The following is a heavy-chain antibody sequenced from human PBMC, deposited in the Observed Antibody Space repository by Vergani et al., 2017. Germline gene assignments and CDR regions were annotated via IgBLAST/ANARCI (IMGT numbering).Heavy chain of an antibody. CDR3: AREDRYCSSTSCYAGVKYYYYYYMDV. V-gene: IGHV3-21*01. D-gene: IGHD2-2*01. CDR1: GFTFSSYS. CDR2: ISSSSSYI. J-gene: IGHJ6*03. Sequence: VQLVESGGGLVKPGGSLRLSCAASGFTFSSYSMNWVRQAPGKGLEWVSSISSSSSYIYYADSVKGRFTISRDNAKNSLYLQMNSLRAEDTAVYYCAREDRYCSSTSCYAGVKYYYYYYMDVWGKGTTVTVAS.